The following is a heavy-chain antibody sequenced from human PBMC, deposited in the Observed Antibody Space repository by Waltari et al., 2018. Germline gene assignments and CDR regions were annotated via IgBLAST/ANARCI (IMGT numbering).Heavy chain of an antibody. CDR3: ARVDGSSYYYYYYGMDV. D-gene: IGHD3-10*01. CDR2: IIPIFGTA. Sequence: QVQLVQSGAEVKKPGSSVKVSCKASGGTFSSYAISWVRQAPGQGLGWMGGIIPIFGTATYAQKFQGRGTITADESTGTAYMELSSLRSEDTAVYYCARVDGSSYYYYYYGMDVWGQGTTVTVSS. J-gene: IGHJ6*02. V-gene: IGHV1-69*01. CDR1: GGTFSSYA.